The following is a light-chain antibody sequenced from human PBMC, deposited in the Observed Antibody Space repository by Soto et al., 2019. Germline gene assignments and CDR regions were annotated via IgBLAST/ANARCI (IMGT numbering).Light chain of an antibody. V-gene: IGKV3-15*01. CDR3: QQYSDWPLYT. Sequence: EIVMTQSPGTLSVSLGERATLSCRASQSVGGYLAWYQQRPGQVPRLLIYDAYTRAAGVPARFSGSGSGTEFSLTISSLQSEDFAVYYCQQYSDWPLYTFGQGTKVDIK. CDR1: QSVGGY. CDR2: DAY. J-gene: IGKJ2*01.